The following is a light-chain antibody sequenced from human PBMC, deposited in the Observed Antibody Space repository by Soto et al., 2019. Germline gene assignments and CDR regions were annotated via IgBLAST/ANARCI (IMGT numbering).Light chain of an antibody. CDR2: LNSDGSH. Sequence: QLVLTQSPSASASLGASVKRTCTRSSGHSNYAIAWHQQQPEKGPRYLMKLNSDGSHSKGDGIPDRFSGSSSGAERYLTISSLQSEDEADYYCQTWGTGIHVVLGGGTKLTVL. CDR1: SGHSNYA. CDR3: QTWGTGIHVV. J-gene: IGLJ2*01. V-gene: IGLV4-69*01.